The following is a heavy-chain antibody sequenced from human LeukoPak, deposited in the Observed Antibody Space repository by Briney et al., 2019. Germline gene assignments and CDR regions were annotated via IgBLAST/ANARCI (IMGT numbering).Heavy chain of an antibody. D-gene: IGHD6-13*01. CDR1: GVSFSGYY. V-gene: IGHV4-34*01. Sequence: SETLSLTCAVYGVSFSGYYWSWIRQPPGKGLEWIGEINHSGSTNYNPSLKSRVTISVDTSKNQFSLKLSSVTAADTAVYYCARGHGASIAAAGTVDYWGQGTLVTVSS. J-gene: IGHJ4*02. CDR2: INHSGST. CDR3: ARGHGASIAAAGTVDY.